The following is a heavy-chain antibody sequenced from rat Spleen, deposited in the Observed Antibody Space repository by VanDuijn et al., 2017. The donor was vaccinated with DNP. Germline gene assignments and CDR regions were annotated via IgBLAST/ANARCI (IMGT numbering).Heavy chain of an antibody. CDR2: INKDSTTI. CDR1: GFNFNDYW. V-gene: IGHV4-2*01. J-gene: IGHJ2*01. CDR3: ARGPNYGDYADYFDS. D-gene: IGHD1-11*01. Sequence: EVKLVESGGGLVQPGRSLKLSCAASGFNFNDYWMAWVRQAPGKGLEWIGQINKDSTTISYTPSLKDKFTISRSNAQNTLFLQMSKLGSADTAIYYCARGPNYGDYADYFDSWGQGVMVTVSS.